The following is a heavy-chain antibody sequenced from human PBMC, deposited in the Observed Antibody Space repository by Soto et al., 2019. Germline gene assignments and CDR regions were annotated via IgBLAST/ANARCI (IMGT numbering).Heavy chain of an antibody. CDR3: AKSRQRATMNHHEVPPYDY. CDR1: GFTFSSYA. V-gene: IGHV3-23*01. D-gene: IGHD2-2*01. Sequence: QPVGSLRLSCAASGFTFSSYAMSWVRQAPGKGLEWVSAISGSGGSTYYADSVKGRFTISRDNSKNTLYLQMNSLRAEDTAVYYCAKSRQRATMNHHEVPPYDYWGQGTLVTVSS. J-gene: IGHJ4*02. CDR2: ISGSGGST.